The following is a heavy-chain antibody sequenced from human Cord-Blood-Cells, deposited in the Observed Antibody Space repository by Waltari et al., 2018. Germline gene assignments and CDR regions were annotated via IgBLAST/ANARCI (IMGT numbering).Heavy chain of an antibody. CDR1: GGSFSGYY. D-gene: IGHD3-10*01. V-gene: IGHV4-34*01. Sequence: QVQLQQWGAGLLKPSETLSLTCAVYGGSFSGYYWSWIRQPPGKGLEWIGEINHSGSTNYNPSLKSRVTISVDTSKNQFSLKLSSVTAADTAVYYCARGSSVRGWLKIRDWFDPWGQGTLVTVSS. CDR2: INHSGST. CDR3: ARGSSVRGWLKIRDWFDP. J-gene: IGHJ5*02.